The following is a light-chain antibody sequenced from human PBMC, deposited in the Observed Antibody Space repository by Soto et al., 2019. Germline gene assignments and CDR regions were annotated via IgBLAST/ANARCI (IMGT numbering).Light chain of an antibody. CDR3: SSYTSSSTLNYV. J-gene: IGLJ1*01. CDR1: SSDVGGYNY. V-gene: IGLV2-14*01. Sequence: LTKPAYGTMVDVRWSTISSTGTSSDVGGYNYVSWYQQHPGKAPKLMIYDVSNRPSGVSNRFSGSKSGNTASLTISGLQAEDEADYYCSSYTSSSTLNYVFGTGTKVTVL. CDR2: DVS.